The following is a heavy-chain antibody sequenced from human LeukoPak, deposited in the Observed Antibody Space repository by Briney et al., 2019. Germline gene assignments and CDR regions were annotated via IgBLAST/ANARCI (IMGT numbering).Heavy chain of an antibody. V-gene: IGHV3-30*04. CDR3: ARGNRSYFDY. CDR1: GFTFSSYA. CDR2: ISYDGSNK. Sequence: PGGSLRLSCAASGFTFSSYAMHWVRQAPGKGLEWVAVISYDGSNKYYADSVKGRFTISRDNSKNTLYLQMNSLRAEDTAVYYCARGNRSYFDYWGQGTLVTVSS. D-gene: IGHD1-14*01. J-gene: IGHJ4*02.